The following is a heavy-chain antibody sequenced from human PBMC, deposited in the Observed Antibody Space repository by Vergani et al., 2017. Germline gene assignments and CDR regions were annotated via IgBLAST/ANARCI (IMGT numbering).Heavy chain of an antibody. D-gene: IGHD4-17*01. CDR1: GDSISSISSYY. CDR2: IYNNGIT. V-gene: IGHV4-61*01. J-gene: IGHJ5*02. Sequence: QVQLQESGPGLVKPSETLSLTCTVSGDSISSISSYYWSWIRQPPGKGLEWIGYIYNNGITNYNPSLKSRVTISVDTSKNQFSLKLSSVTAADTAVYYCSREINGDYEWTWWCVPWVQASLITVSS. CDR3: SREINGDYEWTWWCVP.